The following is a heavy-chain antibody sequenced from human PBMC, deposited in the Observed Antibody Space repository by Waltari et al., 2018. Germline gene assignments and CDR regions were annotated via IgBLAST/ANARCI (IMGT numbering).Heavy chain of an antibody. Sequence: EVQLVESGGGLVQPGGSLRLSCAASGFTFSSYSMNWVRQAPGKGLEWVSYISSSSSTIYYADSGKGRFTISRDNAKNSLYLQMNSLRAEDTAVYYCARDLYCSSTSCNIIYYYYGMDVWGQGTTVTVSS. J-gene: IGHJ6*02. V-gene: IGHV3-48*01. D-gene: IGHD2-2*01. CDR3: ARDLYCSSTSCNIIYYYYGMDV. CDR2: ISSSSSTI. CDR1: GFTFSSYS.